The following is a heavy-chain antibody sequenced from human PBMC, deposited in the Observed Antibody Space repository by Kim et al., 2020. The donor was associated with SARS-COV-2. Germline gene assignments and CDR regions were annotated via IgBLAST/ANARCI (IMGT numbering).Heavy chain of an antibody. D-gene: IGHD2-8*01. CDR1: GFTFSDYY. J-gene: IGHJ4*02. CDR2: ISSSSSYT. Sequence: GGSLRLSCAASGFTFSDYYMSWIRQAPGKGLEWVSYISSSSSYTNYADSVKGRFTISRDNAKNSLYLQMNSLRAEDTAVYYCASTTGYCTNGVCWGGNFDYWGQGTLVTVSS. CDR3: ASTTGYCTNGVCWGGNFDY. V-gene: IGHV3-11*06.